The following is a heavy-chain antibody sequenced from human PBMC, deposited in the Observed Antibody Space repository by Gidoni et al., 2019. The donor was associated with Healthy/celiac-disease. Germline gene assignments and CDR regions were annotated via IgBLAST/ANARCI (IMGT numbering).Heavy chain of an antibody. CDR2: IYSGGST. CDR3: ARDRSDSSGWTPYYYYGMDV. Sequence: EVQLVESGGGLVQPGGSLRLSCAASGFTVSSNYMRWVRQAPGKGLEWVSVIYSGGSTYYADSVKGRFTISRDNSKNTLYLQMNSLRAEDTAVYYCARDRSDSSGWTPYYYYGMDVWGQGTTVTVSS. CDR1: GFTVSSNY. J-gene: IGHJ6*02. D-gene: IGHD6-19*01. V-gene: IGHV3-66*01.